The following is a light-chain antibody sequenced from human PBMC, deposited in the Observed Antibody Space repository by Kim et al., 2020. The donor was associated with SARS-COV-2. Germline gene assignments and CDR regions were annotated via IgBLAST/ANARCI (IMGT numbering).Light chain of an antibody. Sequence: PSIGDRFTNPGRASQDISSSFAWFQLKPGKTPMLLFYAASAFQPGFPSRFSSSGSWTDFTLTVTSLQPEDVATYYCQKCDSAPWTFGQGTKVDIK. CDR2: AAS. CDR3: QKCDSAPWT. CDR1: QDISSS. J-gene: IGKJ1*01. V-gene: IGKV1-27*01.